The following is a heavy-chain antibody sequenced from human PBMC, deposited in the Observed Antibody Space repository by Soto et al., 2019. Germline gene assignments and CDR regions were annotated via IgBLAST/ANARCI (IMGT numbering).Heavy chain of an antibody. J-gene: IGHJ6*02. CDR3: ARVAEGGSPDYYYYYGMDV. CDR2: IGTAGDT. CDR1: GFTFSSYC. D-gene: IGHD1-26*01. Sequence: GGSLRLSCAASGFTFSSYCMHWVRQATGKGLEWVSAIGTAGDTYYPGSVKGRFTISRENAKNSLYLQMNSLRAEDTAVYYCARVAEGGSPDYYYYYGMDVWGQGTTVTVSS. V-gene: IGHV3-13*01.